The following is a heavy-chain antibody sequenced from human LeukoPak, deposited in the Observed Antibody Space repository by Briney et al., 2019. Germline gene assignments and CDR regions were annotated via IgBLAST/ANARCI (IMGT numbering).Heavy chain of an antibody. CDR3: AKRGTVHVVDTAMAGGLSFDY. D-gene: IGHD5-18*01. Sequence: GGSXRLSCAASGFTFSSYGMHWVRQAPGKGLEWVAFIRYDGSNKYYADSVKGRFTISRDNSKNTLYLQMNSLRAEDTAVYYCAKRGTVHVVDTAMAGGLSFDYWGQGTLVTVSS. V-gene: IGHV3-30*02. CDR2: IRYDGSNK. J-gene: IGHJ4*02. CDR1: GFTFSSYG.